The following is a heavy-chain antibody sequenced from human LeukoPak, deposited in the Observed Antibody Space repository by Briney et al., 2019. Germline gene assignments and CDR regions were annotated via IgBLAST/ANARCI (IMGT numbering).Heavy chain of an antibody. CDR2: VFISGSA. V-gene: IGHV4-4*07. Sequence: SETLSLTCAVSGDSISCCYWTWIRQSAGKGLEWIGRVFISGSANYNPSLQGRVTMSVDRSKSQFSLRLSSVTAADTAVYYCVRQGYNYGAFNAWGHGTLVTVSS. J-gene: IGHJ4*01. CDR1: GDSISCCY. D-gene: IGHD5-18*01. CDR3: VRQGYNYGAFNA.